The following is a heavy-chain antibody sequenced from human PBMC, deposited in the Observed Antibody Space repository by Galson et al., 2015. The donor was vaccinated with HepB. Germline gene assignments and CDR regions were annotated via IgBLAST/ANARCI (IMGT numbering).Heavy chain of an antibody. J-gene: IGHJ4*02. V-gene: IGHV3-53*01. Sequence: SLRFPCSASGFTVSSNYMFWVRQAPGKGLEWVSFLSIGGSIYSPDSVKGRFTIARDNSNNTLYLQMNSLRAEVTAVYYCARGSPYYDFWSGYYYYFDHWGQGTLVTVSS. CDR2: LSIGGSI. CDR1: GFTVSSNY. CDR3: ARGSPYYDFWSGYYYYFDH. D-gene: IGHD3-3*01.